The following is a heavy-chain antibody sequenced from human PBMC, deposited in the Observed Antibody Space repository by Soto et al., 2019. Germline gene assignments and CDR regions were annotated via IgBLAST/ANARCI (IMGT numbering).Heavy chain of an antibody. Sequence: GGSLRLSCAASGFTFSSYSMNWVRQAPGKGLEWVSSISISSSYIYYADSVKGRFTISRDNAKNSLYLQMNSLRAEDTAVYYCARDLYDSSGYYYRSIDYWGQGTLVTVSS. CDR1: GFTFSSYS. D-gene: IGHD3-22*01. CDR3: ARDLYDSSGYYYRSIDY. V-gene: IGHV3-21*01. J-gene: IGHJ4*02. CDR2: ISISSSYI.